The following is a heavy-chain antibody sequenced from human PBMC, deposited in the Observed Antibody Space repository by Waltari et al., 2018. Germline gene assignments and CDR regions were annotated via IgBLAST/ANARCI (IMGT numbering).Heavy chain of an antibody. Sequence: QVQLVQSGAEVKKPGSSVKVSCKASGGPFRSYSIRWVRQAPGHGLEWMGGIIPIFGTANYAQKFQGRVTITADESTSTAYMELSSLRSEDTAVYYCAREHRYYYDSSGYYPYFDYWGQGTLVTVSS. V-gene: IGHV1-69*01. CDR3: AREHRYYYDSSGYYPYFDY. CDR1: GGPFRSYS. CDR2: IIPIFGTA. J-gene: IGHJ4*02. D-gene: IGHD3-22*01.